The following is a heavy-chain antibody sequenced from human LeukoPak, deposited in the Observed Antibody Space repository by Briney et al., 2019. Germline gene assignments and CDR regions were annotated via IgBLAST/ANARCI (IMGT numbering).Heavy chain of an antibody. Sequence: GESLKISCKGYGYSFTSYWIGWVRQMPGKGLEWMGIIYPGDSDTRYSPSFQGQVTISADKSISTAYLQWSSLKASDTAMYYCARGYGGNSPTFDAFDIWGQGTMVTVSS. D-gene: IGHD4-23*01. CDR3: ARGYGGNSPTFDAFDI. V-gene: IGHV5-51*01. J-gene: IGHJ3*02. CDR2: IYPGDSDT. CDR1: GYSFTSYW.